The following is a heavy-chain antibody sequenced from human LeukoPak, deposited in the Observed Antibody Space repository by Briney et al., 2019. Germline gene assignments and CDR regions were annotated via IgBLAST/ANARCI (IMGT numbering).Heavy chain of an antibody. CDR3: AKRGDGGAWYDY. D-gene: IGHD6-19*01. V-gene: IGHV3-74*01. J-gene: IGHJ4*02. CDR1: GFTFSTCW. CDR2: ISADGSNA. Sequence: GGSLRLSCAVSGFTFSTCWMDWVRQVPGKELVWVSRISADGSNAAYADSVKGRFTISRDNAKNTMYLQMSSLRAEDTAVYYCAKRGDGGAWYDYWGQGTLVIVSS.